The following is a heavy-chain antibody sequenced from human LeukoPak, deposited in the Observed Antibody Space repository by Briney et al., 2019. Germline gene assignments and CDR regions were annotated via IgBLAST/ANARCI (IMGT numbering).Heavy chain of an antibody. J-gene: IGHJ6*03. Sequence: PGGSLRLSCSVSGFTFSNYGIHWVRQAPGKGLEWVAVISHDGSNENYADSVKGRFTISRDNSKSTVHLQMSSLRAEDTAVYYCARDQCSTTTCYRDDYYYYYMDVWGKGTTVTVSS. CDR3: ARDQCSTTTCYRDDYYYYYMDV. CDR1: GFTFSNYG. V-gene: IGHV3-30*15. CDR2: ISHDGSNE. D-gene: IGHD2-2*02.